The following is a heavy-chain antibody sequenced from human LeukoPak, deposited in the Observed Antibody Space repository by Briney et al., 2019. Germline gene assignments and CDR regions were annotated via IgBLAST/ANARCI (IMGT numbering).Heavy chain of an antibody. J-gene: IGHJ4*02. Sequence: GGSLRLSCAASGFTFSSYSMNWVRQAPGKGLEWVSSISSSSSYIYYADSVKGRFTISRDNAKNSLYLQMNSLRAEDTAVYYCARGADYVWGSYRYTDWGQGTLVTVSS. V-gene: IGHV3-21*01. CDR3: ARGADYVWGSYRYTD. CDR1: GFTFSSYS. D-gene: IGHD3-16*02. CDR2: ISSSSSYI.